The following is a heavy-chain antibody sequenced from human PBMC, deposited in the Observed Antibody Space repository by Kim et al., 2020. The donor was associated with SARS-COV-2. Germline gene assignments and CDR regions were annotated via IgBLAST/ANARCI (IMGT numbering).Heavy chain of an antibody. J-gene: IGHJ4*02. CDR1: GGSISSGGYY. D-gene: IGHD6-13*01. Sequence: SETLSLTCTVSGGSISSGGYYWSWIRQHPGKGLEWIGYIFYSGSTYYNPSLKSRITISLDTYKNQFSLKLNSVTAADTAIYYCARRRTAAGLFDYWGQGT. CDR2: IFYSGST. CDR3: ARRRTAAGLFDY. V-gene: IGHV4-31*03.